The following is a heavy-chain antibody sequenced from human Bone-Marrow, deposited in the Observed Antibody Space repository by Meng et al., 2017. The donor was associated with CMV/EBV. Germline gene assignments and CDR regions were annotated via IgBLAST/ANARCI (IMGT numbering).Heavy chain of an antibody. CDR1: GFTFSSYA. J-gene: IGHJ6*02. CDR2: ISGSGSRT. D-gene: IGHD5/OR15-5a*01. Sequence: EGSLRLSCEASGFTFSSYAMNWVRQAPGKGLEWVSTISGSGSRTYNADSVKGRLTISRDNSKNTLYLEMNSLRAEDTAVYYCAKVLRARTPNFYYGMDVWGQGTTVTVSS. V-gene: IGHV3-23*01. CDR3: AKVLRARTPNFYYGMDV.